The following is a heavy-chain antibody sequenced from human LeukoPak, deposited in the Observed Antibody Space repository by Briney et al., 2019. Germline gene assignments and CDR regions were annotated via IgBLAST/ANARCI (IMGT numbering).Heavy chain of an antibody. CDR1: GFTFDDYA. CDR3: ARDYAVRAFDI. V-gene: IGHV3-9*01. J-gene: IGHJ3*02. D-gene: IGHD2-2*01. CDR2: IRWNSGTL. Sequence: PGRSLRLSCAASGFTFDDYAMHWVRQPPGKGLEWVSHIRWNSGTLAYADSVKGRFTISRDNAKNSLYLQMNSLRAEDTALYYCARDYAVRAFDIWGQGTMVTVSS.